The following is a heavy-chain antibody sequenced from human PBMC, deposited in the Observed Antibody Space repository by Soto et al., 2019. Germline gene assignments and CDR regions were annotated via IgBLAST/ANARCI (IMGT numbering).Heavy chain of an antibody. CDR3: AKGEYCSSTSCYPYYYYYYMDV. CDR1: GFTFSSYA. J-gene: IGHJ6*03. V-gene: IGHV3-23*01. D-gene: IGHD2-2*01. CDR2: ISGSGGST. Sequence: GGSLRLSCAASGFTFSSYAMSWVRQAPGKGLEWVSAISGSGGSTYYADSVKGRFTISRDNSKNTLYLQMNSLRAEDTAVYYCAKGEYCSSTSCYPYYYYYYMDVWGKGTTVTVSS.